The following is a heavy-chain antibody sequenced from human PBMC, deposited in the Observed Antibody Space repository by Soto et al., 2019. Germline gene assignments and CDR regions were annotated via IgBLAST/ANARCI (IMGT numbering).Heavy chain of an antibody. J-gene: IGHJ4*02. CDR2: INNSGST. Sequence: QVQLQQWGAGLLKPSETLSLTCAVSGGSFSGYYWTWIRQPPGTGLEWVGEINNSGSTNYNPPLKSRVTISVDPTKNQFSLKLTAVTAADTAVYYCARDKITGLFDYWGQRTRVTVSS. CDR3: ARDKITGLFDY. D-gene: IGHD2-8*02. CDR1: GGSFSGYY. V-gene: IGHV4-34*01.